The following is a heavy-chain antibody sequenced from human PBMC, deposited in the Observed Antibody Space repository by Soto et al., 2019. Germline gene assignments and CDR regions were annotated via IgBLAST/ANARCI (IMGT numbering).Heavy chain of an antibody. J-gene: IGHJ5*02. V-gene: IGHV4-31*03. CDR1: GGSISSGGYY. D-gene: IGHD2-15*01. Sequence: SETLSLTCTVSGGSISSGGYYWSWIRQHPGKGLEWIGYIYYSGSTYYNPSLKSRVTISVDTSKNQFSLKLSSVTAADTAVYYCARASVXGYCSGGSCYSSLPFDPWGPGTLVTVSS. CDR2: IYYSGST. CDR3: ARASVXGYCSGGSCYSSLPFDP.